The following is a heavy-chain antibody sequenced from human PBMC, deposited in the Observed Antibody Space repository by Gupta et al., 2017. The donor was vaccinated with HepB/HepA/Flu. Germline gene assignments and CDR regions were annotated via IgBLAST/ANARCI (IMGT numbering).Heavy chain of an antibody. D-gene: IGHD3-10*01. J-gene: IGHJ5*02. Sequence: LQLQESGPGLVKPSETLSLTCTVSGDSISSRNYFWGWIRQPPGKGLEWIGMIYHSGLSHYNLSLKSRVRIFGDTSKNQFSLNLYSVTAADTAVYYCVSRMNARGWFGPWGQGTLVTVSS. CDR2: IYHSGLS. CDR1: GDSISSRNYF. V-gene: IGHV4-39*01. CDR3: VSRMNARGWFGP.